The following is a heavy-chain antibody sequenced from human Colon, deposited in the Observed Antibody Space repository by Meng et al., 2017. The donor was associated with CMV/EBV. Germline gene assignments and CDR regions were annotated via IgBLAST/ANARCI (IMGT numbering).Heavy chain of an antibody. CDR3: ARGSGPLFPGAFDI. V-gene: IGHV3-23*01. J-gene: IGHJ3*02. CDR1: GFSFSSYA. D-gene: IGHD3-10*02. Sequence: GGSLRLSCAASGFSFSSYAMTWVRQAPGKGLEWVSAISGSGDRTVYAESVEGRFSVSRDNSKNTLYLQMNSLRAEDTAVYYCARGSGPLFPGAFDIWGQGTMVTVSS. CDR2: ISGSGDRT.